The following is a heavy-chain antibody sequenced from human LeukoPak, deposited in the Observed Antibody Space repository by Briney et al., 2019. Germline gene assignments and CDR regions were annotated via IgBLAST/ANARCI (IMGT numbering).Heavy chain of an antibody. J-gene: IGHJ4*02. CDR1: GYTFTSYG. V-gene: IGHV1-18*01. CDR3: ARRGGVAGAFDY. D-gene: IGHD6-19*01. Sequence: ASVKVSCKASGYTFTSYGISWVRQAPGQGLEWMGWISGYNGNTNYAQKLQGRVTMTTDTSTSTAYMELKSLRSGDTAVYYCARRGGVAGAFDYWGQGTLVTVSS. CDR2: ISGYNGNT.